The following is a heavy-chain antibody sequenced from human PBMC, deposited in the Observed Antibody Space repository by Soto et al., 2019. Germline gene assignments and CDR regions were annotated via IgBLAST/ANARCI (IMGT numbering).Heavy chain of an antibody. D-gene: IGHD3-22*01. CDR1: GFTFSSYA. CDR3: AILGLYDTSAYGS. Sequence: EVQLLESGGGLVQPGGSLRLSCAASGFTFSSYAMSWVRQAPGKGLEWVSGICGSGAGTYYADSVKGRLTFARDNSKNTLYLQMNSLRAEDTAVYCCAILGLYDTSAYGSWGQGTLVTVSS. J-gene: IGHJ4*02. CDR2: ICGSGAGT. V-gene: IGHV3-23*01.